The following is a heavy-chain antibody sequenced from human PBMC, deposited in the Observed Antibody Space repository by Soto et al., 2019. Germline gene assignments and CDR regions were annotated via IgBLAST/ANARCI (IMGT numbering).Heavy chain of an antibody. D-gene: IGHD3-10*01. CDR2: ISYSGST. Sequence: QVQLQESGPGLVKPSQTLSLTCTVSGGSISSGDYYWSWIRQHPGKGLEWIGYISYSGSTYYNPSLKSRVTISVDTYKNKYSLTLSCVTAADTAVYYCATSGSRNYKPTTFDYWGQGTLVTVSS. J-gene: IGHJ4*02. CDR3: ATSGSRNYKPTTFDY. V-gene: IGHV4-31*03. CDR1: GGSISSGDYY.